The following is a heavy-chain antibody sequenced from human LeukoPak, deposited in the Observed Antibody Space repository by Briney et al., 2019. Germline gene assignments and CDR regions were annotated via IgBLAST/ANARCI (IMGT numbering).Heavy chain of an antibody. CDR1: GGSISSSNW. J-gene: IGHJ4*02. CDR3: ARRDYYDSTGYFGY. V-gene: IGHV4-4*02. CDR2: IYHSGST. D-gene: IGHD3-22*01. Sequence: SETLSLTCAVSGGSISSSNWWSWVRQPPGKGLEWIGEIYHSGSTNYNPSLKSRVTISVDKSKNQFSLKLSSVTAADTAIYYCARRDYYDSTGYFGYWGQGTLVTVSS.